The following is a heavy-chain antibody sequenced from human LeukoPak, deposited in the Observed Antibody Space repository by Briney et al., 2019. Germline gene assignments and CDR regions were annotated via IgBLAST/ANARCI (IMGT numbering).Heavy chain of an antibody. V-gene: IGHV3-21*01. D-gene: IGHD6-19*01. Sequence: KTGGSLRLSCAASGFTFSSYSMNWVRQAPGKGLEWVSSISSSSSYIYYADSVKGRFTISRDNAKNSLSLQMNSLRAEDTAVYYCARDIPLAVAGTSFFDYWGQGTLVTVSS. CDR1: GFTFSSYS. J-gene: IGHJ4*02. CDR3: ARDIPLAVAGTSFFDY. CDR2: ISSSSSYI.